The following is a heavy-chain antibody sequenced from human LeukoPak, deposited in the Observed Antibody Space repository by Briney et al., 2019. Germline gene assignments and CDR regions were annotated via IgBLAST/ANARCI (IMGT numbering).Heavy chain of an antibody. V-gene: IGHV3-7*01. CDR3: ARQLRDYYYYYMDV. CDR1: GFSFSSYW. CDR2: IKQDGSEK. J-gene: IGHJ6*03. Sequence: TGGSLRLSCVVSGFSFSSYWMSWVRQAPGKGLEWVANIKQDGSEKYYVDSLKGRFTISRDNAKNSLYLQMNSLRAEDTAVYYCARQLRDYYYYYMDVWGKGTTVTISS. D-gene: IGHD5-24*01.